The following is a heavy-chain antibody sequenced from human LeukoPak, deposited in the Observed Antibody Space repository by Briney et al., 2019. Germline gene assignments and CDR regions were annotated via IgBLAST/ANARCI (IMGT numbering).Heavy chain of an antibody. J-gene: IGHJ6*02. V-gene: IGHV3-9*01. D-gene: IGHD6-13*01. CDR2: INWKSNNI. CDR1: GFTFGDYA. CDR3: ARDRAGYFYAMDV. Sequence: GGSLRLSCAASGFTFGDYAMHWVRRAPGKGLEWVSGINWKSNNIGYADSVKGRFTISRDNAKSSLYLQMNSLRTEDTALYYCARDRAGYFYAMDVWGQGTSVTVSS.